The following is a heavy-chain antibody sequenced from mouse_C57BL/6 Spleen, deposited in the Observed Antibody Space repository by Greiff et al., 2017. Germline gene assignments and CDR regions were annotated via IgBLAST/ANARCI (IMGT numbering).Heavy chain of an antibody. V-gene: IGHV5-17*01. Sequence: DVKLVESGGGLVKPGGSLKLSCAASGFTFSDYGMHWVRQAPEKGLEWVAYISSGSSTIYYADTVKGRFTISRDNAKNTLFLQMTSLRSEDTAMYYCARGGGYDYYFDYWGQGTTLTVSS. CDR3: ARGGGYDYYFDY. J-gene: IGHJ2*01. D-gene: IGHD2-2*01. CDR2: ISSGSSTI. CDR1: GFTFSDYG.